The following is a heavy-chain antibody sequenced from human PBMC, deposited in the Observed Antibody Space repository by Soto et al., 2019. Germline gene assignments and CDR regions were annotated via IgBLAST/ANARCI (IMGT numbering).Heavy chain of an antibody. CDR2: ITAYNGNR. Sequence: QVLLVQSGAEVKKPGASVKVSCKASGYDFNNYGFNWLRQSPSRGLEWLGWITAYNGNRNYAQKFQGRITMTTDASTNTGYLELTSLTSDDTAVYYCARAYDTSLRWPNDDYWGQGTLVTVSS. J-gene: IGHJ4*02. D-gene: IGHD2-21*01. CDR1: GYDFNNYG. CDR3: ARAYDTSLRWPNDDY. V-gene: IGHV1-18*01.